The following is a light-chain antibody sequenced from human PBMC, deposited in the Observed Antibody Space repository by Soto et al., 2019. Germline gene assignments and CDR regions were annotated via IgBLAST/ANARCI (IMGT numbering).Light chain of an antibody. CDR2: KVS. J-gene: IGKJ2*01. V-gene: IGKV2-30*01. Sequence: DVVMTQSPLSLSVTLGQPASISCSSTQSLEYSDGRTFLNWFQQRPGQSPRRLPYKVSNRDSGVPDRFSGSGSGTNFTLKISRVEAEDVGVYFCMQGRYWATFGQGTKLESK. CDR1: QSLEYSDGRTF. CDR3: MQGRYWAT.